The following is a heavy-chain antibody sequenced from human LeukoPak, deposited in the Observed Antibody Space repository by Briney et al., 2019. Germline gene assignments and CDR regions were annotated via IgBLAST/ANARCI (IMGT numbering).Heavy chain of an antibody. D-gene: IGHD6-6*01. J-gene: IGHJ3*02. CDR3: AREYSSSSGRAFDI. Sequence: GGSLRLSCAASGFTFSSHLMHWVRQAPGKGLVWVSRISSDGTYTNYADSVRGRFTISRDNAKNSLYLQMNSLRAEDTAVYYCAREYSSSSGRAFDIWGQGTMVTVSS. V-gene: IGHV3-74*01. CDR2: ISSDGTYT. CDR1: GFTFSSHL.